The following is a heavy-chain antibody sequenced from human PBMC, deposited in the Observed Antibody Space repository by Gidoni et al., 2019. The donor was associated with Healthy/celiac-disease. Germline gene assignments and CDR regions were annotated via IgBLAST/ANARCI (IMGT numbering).Heavy chain of an antibody. CDR1: GVSLSSSSYY. J-gene: IGHJ5*02. D-gene: IGHD6-19*01. Sequence: HLQLQESGPGLVKPSAILSLTCTVSGVSLSSSSYYGGWIRQPPGKGLGWIGSIYYSASTYSNPSLKSRVTISVDTSKNQFSLKLSSVTAADAAVYYCARQRGPRAVRGFDPWGQGTLVTVAS. CDR3: ARQRGPRAVRGFDP. V-gene: IGHV4-39*01. CDR2: IYYSAST.